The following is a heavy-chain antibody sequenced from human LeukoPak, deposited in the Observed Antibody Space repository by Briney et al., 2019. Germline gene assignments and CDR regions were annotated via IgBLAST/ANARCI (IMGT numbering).Heavy chain of an antibody. CDR2: ISGSGGST. D-gene: IGHD3-22*01. J-gene: IGHJ3*02. Sequence: GGSLRLSCAASGFTVSSNYMSWVRQAPGKGLEWVSAISGSGGSTYYADSVKGRLTISRDNSKNTLYLQMNSLRAEDTAVYYCAKEASDYDSSGYYSDAFDIWGQGTMVTVSS. CDR1: GFTVSSNY. CDR3: AKEASDYDSSGYYSDAFDI. V-gene: IGHV3-23*01.